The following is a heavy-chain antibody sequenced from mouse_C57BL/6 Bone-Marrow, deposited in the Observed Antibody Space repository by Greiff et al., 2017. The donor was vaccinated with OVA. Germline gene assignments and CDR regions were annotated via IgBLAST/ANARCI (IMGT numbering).Heavy chain of an antibody. CDR1: GYTFTSYW. Sequence: QVQLQQSGAELAKPGASVKLSCKASGYTFTSYWMHWVKQRPGQGLEWIGYINPSSGYTKYNQKFKDKATLTADKSSSTAYMQLSSLTYEDTATDYCARDLYWYFDDWGTGTTVTVSS. CDR2: INPSSGYT. CDR3: ARDLYWYFDD. J-gene: IGHJ1*03. V-gene: IGHV1-7*01.